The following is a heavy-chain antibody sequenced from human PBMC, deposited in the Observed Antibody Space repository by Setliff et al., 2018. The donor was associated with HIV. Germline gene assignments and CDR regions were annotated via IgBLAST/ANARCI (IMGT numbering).Heavy chain of an antibody. Sequence: SETLSLTCAVYGGSFSGYYWSWIRQPPGRGLEWIGDISHTGSTNYNPSLKSRVTISVDTSKNQFSLKLTSVTAADTAVYFCARDPHYFDTSGHYSWFYFDYWGQGTLVTVSS. CDR1: GGSFSGYY. CDR3: ARDPHYFDTSGHYSWFYFDY. D-gene: IGHD3-22*01. V-gene: IGHV4-34*01. J-gene: IGHJ4*02. CDR2: ISHTGST.